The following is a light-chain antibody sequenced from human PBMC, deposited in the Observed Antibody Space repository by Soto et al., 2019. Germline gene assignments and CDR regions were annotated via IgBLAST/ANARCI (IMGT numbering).Light chain of an antibody. CDR3: LQHNTYPLT. Sequence: DIQLTQSPSFLSASVGDRVTITCRASQGISSYLAWYQQKPGKAPKLLISTASTLQSGVPSRFSGSGSGTEFTLTISSLQPEDFATYYCLQHNTYPLTFGGGTKVEIK. J-gene: IGKJ4*01. V-gene: IGKV1-9*01. CDR2: TAS. CDR1: QGISSY.